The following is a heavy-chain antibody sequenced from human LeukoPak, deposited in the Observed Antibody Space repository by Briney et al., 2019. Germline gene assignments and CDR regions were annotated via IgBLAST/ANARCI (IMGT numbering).Heavy chain of an antibody. CDR2: ISGSGGST. Sequence: GVSLRLSCAASGFTFSSYTMSWVRQAPGKGLEWVSAISGSGGSTYYADSVKGRFTISRDNSKNTLYLQMNSLRAEDTAVYYCAKDTYSSSWYGYWGQGTLVTVSS. J-gene: IGHJ4*02. CDR1: GFTFSSYT. D-gene: IGHD6-13*01. CDR3: AKDTYSSSWYGY. V-gene: IGHV3-23*01.